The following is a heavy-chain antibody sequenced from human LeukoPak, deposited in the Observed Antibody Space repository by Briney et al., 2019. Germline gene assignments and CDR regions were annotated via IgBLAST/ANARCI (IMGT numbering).Heavy chain of an antibody. CDR1: GYTSTSYY. V-gene: IGHV1-46*01. Sequence: ASVKVSCKASGYTSTSYYMHWVRQAPGQGLEWMGIINPSGGSTSYAQKFQSRVTMTRDMSTSTVYMELSSLRSEDTAVYYCARGSGSGSYSISYYYYYMDVWGKGTTVTVSS. CDR2: INPSGGST. CDR3: ARGSGSGSYSISYYYYYMDV. J-gene: IGHJ6*03. D-gene: IGHD3-10*01.